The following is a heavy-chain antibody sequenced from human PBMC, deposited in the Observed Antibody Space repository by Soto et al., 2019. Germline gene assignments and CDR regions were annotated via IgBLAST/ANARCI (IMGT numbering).Heavy chain of an antibody. D-gene: IGHD3-10*01. J-gene: IGHJ2*01. CDR2: IYWDHSE. CDR3: IHTVRGVYFDL. Sequence: QITLKESGPTLVKPTQTLTLTCTFSGFSLSTSGVGVGWIRQPPGKALEWLALIYWDHSERYSPSLKSRLTITKDTSKNQVVLTLTNMDPVDTATYYCIHTVRGVYFDLWGRGTLVTVSS. CDR1: GFSLSTSGVG. V-gene: IGHV2-5*02.